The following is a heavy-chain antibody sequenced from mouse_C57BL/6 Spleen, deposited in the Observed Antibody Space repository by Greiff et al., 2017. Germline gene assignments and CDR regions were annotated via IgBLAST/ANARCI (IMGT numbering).Heavy chain of an antibody. CDR1: GYTFTDYY. J-gene: IGHJ4*01. V-gene: IGHV1-26*01. CDR2: INPNNGGT. D-gene: IGHD4-1*01. Sequence: EVKVVESGPELVKPGASVKISCKASGYTFTDYYMNWVKQSHGKSLEWIGDINPNNGGTSYNQKFKGKATLTVDKSSSTAYMELRSLTSEDSAVYYCARKGNWDYAMDYWGQGTSVTVSS. CDR3: ARKGNWDYAMDY.